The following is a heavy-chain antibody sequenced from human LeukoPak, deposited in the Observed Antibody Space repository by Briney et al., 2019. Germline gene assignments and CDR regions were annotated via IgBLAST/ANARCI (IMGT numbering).Heavy chain of an antibody. J-gene: IGHJ4*02. CDR1: GFTFSSYA. Sequence: GGSLRLSCAASGFTFSSYAVSWVRQAPGKGLEWVSAISGSGGSTYYADSVKGRFTISRDNSKNTLYLQMNSLRAEDTAVYYCAKQGGMTTVTTGALDYWGQGTLVTVSS. CDR3: AKQGGMTTVTTGALDY. CDR2: ISGSGGST. D-gene: IGHD4-17*01. V-gene: IGHV3-23*01.